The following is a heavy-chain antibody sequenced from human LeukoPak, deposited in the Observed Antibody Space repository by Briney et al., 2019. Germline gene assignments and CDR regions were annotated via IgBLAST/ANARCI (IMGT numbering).Heavy chain of an antibody. CDR1: GFTFSSYA. CDR2: ISGSGGST. CDR3: ARLLPLGYYFDY. Sequence: GGSLRLSCAASGFTFSSYAMSWVRQAPGKGLEWVSAISGSGGSTYYADSVKGRFTISRDNSKNTLFLQMNSLRAEDTAVYYCARLLPLGYYFDYWGQGTLVTVSS. V-gene: IGHV3-23*01. D-gene: IGHD2-21*01. J-gene: IGHJ4*02.